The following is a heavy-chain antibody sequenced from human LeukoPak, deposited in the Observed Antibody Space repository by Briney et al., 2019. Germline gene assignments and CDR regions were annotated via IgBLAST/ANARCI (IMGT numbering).Heavy chain of an antibody. CDR1: GFTVSSNY. CDR2: IYSGGST. J-gene: IGHJ3*02. D-gene: IGHD3-22*01. CDR3: AREGGYYDSSGYRNDAFDI. Sequence: PGGSLRLSCAASGFTVSSNYMSWVRQAPGKGLEWVSVIYSGGSTYYADSVKGRFTISRDNSKNTLYLQMNSLRAEDTAVYYCAREGGYYDSSGYRNDAFDIWGQGTMVTVSS. V-gene: IGHV3-66*01.